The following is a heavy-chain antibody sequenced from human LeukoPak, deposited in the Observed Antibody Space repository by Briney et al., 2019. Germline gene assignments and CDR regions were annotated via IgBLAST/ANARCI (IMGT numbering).Heavy chain of an antibody. V-gene: IGHV4-59*01. CDR2: IYYSWNT. CDR1: GGSISRCY. CDR3: SRAPHYDGNWWFVP. D-gene: IGHD1-1*01. Sequence: SETLTLTYSVSGGSISRCYGRGIRQPPEGGLEWIGYIYYSWNTNYNPSLKSRVTISVDKSKNHVVLKLSSVKAPDTAVYYCSRAPHYDGNWWFVPWGQRVPVTVSS. J-gene: IGHJ5*02.